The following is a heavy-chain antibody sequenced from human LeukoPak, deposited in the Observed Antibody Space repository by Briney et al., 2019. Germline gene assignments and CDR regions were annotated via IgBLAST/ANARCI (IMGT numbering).Heavy chain of an antibody. Sequence: SVKVSCKASGGTFSSYAISWVRQAPGQGLEWMGGIIPIFGTANYAQKFQGRVTITTDEYTSTAYMELSSLRSEDTAVYYCARLWDYSSGYNDYWGQGTLVTVSS. V-gene: IGHV1-69*05. CDR3: ARLWDYSSGYNDY. CDR1: GGTFSSYA. CDR2: IIPIFGTA. D-gene: IGHD3-22*01. J-gene: IGHJ4*02.